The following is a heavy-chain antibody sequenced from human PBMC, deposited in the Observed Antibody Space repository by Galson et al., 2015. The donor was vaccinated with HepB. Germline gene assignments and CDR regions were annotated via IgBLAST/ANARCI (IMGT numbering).Heavy chain of an antibody. CDR1: GYRFTNYW. Sequence: QSGAEVTKPGESLRISCKGSGYRFTNYWISWVRQMPGKGLEWMGRIDPNDSYIKYSPSFQGHVTISADKSISTAYLQWSSLKASDTAIYYCARHLGCISASCYDPRFDPGGQGTLVTVSS. CDR2: IDPNDSYI. J-gene: IGHJ5*02. D-gene: IGHD2-2*01. CDR3: ARHLGCISASCYDPRFDP. V-gene: IGHV5-10-1*01.